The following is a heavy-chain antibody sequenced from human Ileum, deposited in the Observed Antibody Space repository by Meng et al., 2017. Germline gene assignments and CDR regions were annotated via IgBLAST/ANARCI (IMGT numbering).Heavy chain of an antibody. D-gene: IGHD6-6*01. Sequence: LWGSGGGVVRPGGSLRLSWSASGFTFSGYAMHWVRQGPGKGLEWVAVISYDGSNKYYADSVKGRFTISRDNSKNTLYLQMNSLRAEDTAVYYCARDRYSSSSVFDYWGQGTLVTVSS. V-gene: IGHV3-30*01. CDR3: ARDRYSSSSVFDY. J-gene: IGHJ4*02. CDR1: GFTFSGYA. CDR2: ISYDGSNK.